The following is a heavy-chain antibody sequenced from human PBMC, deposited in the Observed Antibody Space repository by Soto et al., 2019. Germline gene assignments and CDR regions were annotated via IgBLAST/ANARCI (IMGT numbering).Heavy chain of an antibody. CDR2: VYYTGTT. V-gene: IGHV4-59*08. CDR3: AKGGSGSYSNAFDI. D-gene: IGHD3-10*01. Sequence: PSETLSLTCTVSGGSIDSYYWTWIRQPPGKGLEWIGYVYYTGTTTYSPSLKSRVTISVDTSKNQFSLKLSSVTAADTAVYYCAKGGSGSYSNAFDIWGQGTMVTVSS. CDR1: GGSIDSYY. J-gene: IGHJ3*02.